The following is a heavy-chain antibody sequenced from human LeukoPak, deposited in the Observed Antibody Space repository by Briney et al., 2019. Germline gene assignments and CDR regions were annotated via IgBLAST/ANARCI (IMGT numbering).Heavy chain of an antibody. V-gene: IGHV3-23*01. CDR3: AKRDCSGGSCYSSTFDY. J-gene: IGHJ4*02. Sequence: GGSLRLSCAASGFTFSSYAMSWVRQAPGKGMEWVSAISGSGGSTYYADSVKGRFTISRDNSKNTLYLQMNSLRAEDTAVYYCAKRDCSGGSCYSSTFDYWGQGTPVTVSS. CDR1: GFTFSSYA. CDR2: ISGSGGST. D-gene: IGHD2-15*01.